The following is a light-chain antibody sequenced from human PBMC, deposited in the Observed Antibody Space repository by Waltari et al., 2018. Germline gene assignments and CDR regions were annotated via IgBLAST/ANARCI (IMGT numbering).Light chain of an antibody. CDR1: SSDIGAHNY. V-gene: IGLV2-14*01. J-gene: IGLJ1*01. Sequence: QSALTQPASVSGSPGQSITISCTGTSSDIGAHNYVSWYQEHPGKAPKLMVYEVSNRPSGVSNRFSGSKSGNTASLTISGLQAEDEADYYCSSYISSTTPYFFGTGTKVTVL. CDR2: EVS. CDR3: SSYISSTTPYF.